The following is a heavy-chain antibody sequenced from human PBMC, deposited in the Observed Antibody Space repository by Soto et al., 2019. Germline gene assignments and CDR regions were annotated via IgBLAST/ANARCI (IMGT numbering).Heavy chain of an antibody. CDR3: VRSGQRESGNDYGLDV. Sequence: QVQLQESGSGLVKPSQSLSLTCTVSGVSLNTADTWWSWIRQSPGKGLEFIGYYHSGGSTYYDASFRSRVIISADTSNSQLSLKLSSVTVADTAVYFCVRSGQRESGNDYGLDVWGQGTTVTVSS. J-gene: IGHJ6*02. V-gene: IGHV4-30-4*01. CDR2: YHSGGST. CDR1: GVSLNTADTW. D-gene: IGHD2-15*01.